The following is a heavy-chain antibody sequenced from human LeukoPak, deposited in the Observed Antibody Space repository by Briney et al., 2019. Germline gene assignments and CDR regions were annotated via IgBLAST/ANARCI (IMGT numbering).Heavy chain of an antibody. J-gene: IGHJ4*02. Sequence: GGSLRLSCAASGFTFSTYSMNWVRQAPGKGLEWVSSISSSSSYIYYADSMKGRFTISRDNAKNSLYLQMNSLRAEDTAVYYCARGVGATTGYYFDYWGQGTLVTVSS. D-gene: IGHD1-26*01. CDR2: ISSSSSYI. CDR3: ARGVGATTGYYFDY. V-gene: IGHV3-21*01. CDR1: GFTFSTYS.